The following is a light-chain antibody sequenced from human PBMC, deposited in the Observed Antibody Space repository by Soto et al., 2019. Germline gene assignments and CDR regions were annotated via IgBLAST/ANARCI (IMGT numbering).Light chain of an antibody. CDR2: AAS. J-gene: IGKJ1*01. Sequence: DIHITHSPSSVSSFVVDIVTVTCLASQSISSYLHLYQQKPGKAPKLLIYAASNLQTGVPSRFSASGSGTDFTLTLNSLQPEDFATYYCQQGYSTPWTFGQGTTVDIK. V-gene: IGKV1-39*01. CDR1: QSISSY. CDR3: QQGYSTPWT.